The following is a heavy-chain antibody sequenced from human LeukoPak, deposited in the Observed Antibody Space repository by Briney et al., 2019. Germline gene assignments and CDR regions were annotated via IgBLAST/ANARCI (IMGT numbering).Heavy chain of an antibody. CDR3: ARGGKFGTY. D-gene: IGHD1-14*01. CDR1: DVSFRNYQ. Sequence: SETLSLTCSVSDVSFRNYQWSWIRQPPGKGLEWIGYVSYSGSTNYNPSLKSRVTISVDTSKNQFSPTLSSVTAADTAVYFCARGGKFGTYWGQGTLVTVSS. J-gene: IGHJ4*02. V-gene: IGHV4-59*01. CDR2: VSYSGST.